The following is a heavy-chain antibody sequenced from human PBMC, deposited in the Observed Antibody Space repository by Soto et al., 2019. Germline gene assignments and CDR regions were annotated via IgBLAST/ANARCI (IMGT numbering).Heavy chain of an antibody. D-gene: IGHD4-17*01. J-gene: IGHJ3*02. V-gene: IGHV3-9*01. CDR2: ISWNSGSI. Sequence: EVQLVESGGGLVQPGRSLRLSCAASGFTFDDYAMHWVRQAPGKGLEWVSGISWNSGSIGYADSVKGRFTISRDNAKNSLYLQMNSLRAEDTALYYCAKADYGDSPGAFDIWCQGTMVTVSS. CDR1: GFTFDDYA. CDR3: AKADYGDSPGAFDI.